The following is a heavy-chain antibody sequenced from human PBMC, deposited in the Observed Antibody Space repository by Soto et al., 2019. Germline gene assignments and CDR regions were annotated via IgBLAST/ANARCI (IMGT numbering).Heavy chain of an antibody. CDR1: GGSISSVGYY. CDR2: IYYSGST. Sequence: PSETLSLTRTVSGGSISSVGYYWSWIRQHPGKGLEWIAYIYYSGSTYYNPSLRSRVTISVDTSKNQFSLKLTSVTAADTAVYYCARNSLPYYRVPAAKGYGMDVWGQGTTVTVSS. CDR3: ARNSLPYYRVPAAKGYGMDV. V-gene: IGHV4-31*03. D-gene: IGHD2-2*01. J-gene: IGHJ6*02.